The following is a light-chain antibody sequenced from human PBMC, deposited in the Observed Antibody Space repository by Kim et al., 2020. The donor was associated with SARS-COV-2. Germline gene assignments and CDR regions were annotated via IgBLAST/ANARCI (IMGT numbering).Light chain of an antibody. Sequence: QSALTQPASVSGSPGQSTTISCTGTSSDFGDYDFVSWYQQHPGKAPKLIIYNVSNRPSGVSDRFSGSKSGNTASLTISGLLPEDEADYYCSSYTNTITLFGGGTQMTVL. CDR2: NVS. V-gene: IGLV2-14*03. CDR1: SSDFGDYDF. CDR3: SSYTNTITL. J-gene: IGLJ3*02.